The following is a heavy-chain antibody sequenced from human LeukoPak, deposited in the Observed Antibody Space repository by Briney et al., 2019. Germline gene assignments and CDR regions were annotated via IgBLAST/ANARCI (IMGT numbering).Heavy chain of an antibody. J-gene: IGHJ4*02. Sequence: SETLSLTCTVSGGSISSYYWSWIRQPPGKGLEWIGYIYYSGSTNYNPSLKSRVTISVDTSKNQFSLKLSSVTAADTAVYYCASADYYDSSGSFDYWGQGTLVTVSS. CDR2: IYYSGST. D-gene: IGHD3-22*01. V-gene: IGHV4-59*08. CDR1: GGSISSYY. CDR3: ASADYYDSSGSFDY.